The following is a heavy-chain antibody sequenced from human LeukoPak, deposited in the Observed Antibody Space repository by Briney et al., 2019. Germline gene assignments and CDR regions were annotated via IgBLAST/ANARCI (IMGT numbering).Heavy chain of an antibody. CDR3: AREVLGGNSGGVFDY. CDR2: IWYDGSNK. V-gene: IGHV3-33*01. J-gene: IGHJ4*02. Sequence: GGSLRLSCSASGFTFSSYGMQGVRAAPGEGVEWVAVIWYDGSNKYYADSVKGRFTISRDNSKNTLYLQMNSLRAEDTAVYYCAREVLGGNSGGVFDYWGQGTLVTVSS. CDR1: GFTFSSYG. D-gene: IGHD4-23*01.